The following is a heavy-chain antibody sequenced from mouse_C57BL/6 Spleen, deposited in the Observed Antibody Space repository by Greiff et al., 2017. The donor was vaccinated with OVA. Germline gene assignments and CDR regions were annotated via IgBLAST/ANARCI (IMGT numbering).Heavy chain of an antibody. D-gene: IGHD2-4*01. CDR1: GYTFTEYT. CDR3: AGRGDYYDYVDY. CDR2: FYPGSGST. Sequence: QVQLQQSGAELVKPGASVKLSCKASGYTFTEYTIHWVKQRPGQGLEWIGWFYPGSGSTNYNEKFKDKATLTADTSSSTVYMELSRLTSEDSAVYYCAGRGDYYDYVDYWGQGTTVTVSS. V-gene: IGHV1-62-2*01. J-gene: IGHJ2*01.